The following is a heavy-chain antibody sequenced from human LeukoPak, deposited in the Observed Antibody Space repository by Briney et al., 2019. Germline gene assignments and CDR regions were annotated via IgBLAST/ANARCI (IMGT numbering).Heavy chain of an antibody. V-gene: IGHV3-23*01. J-gene: IGHJ4*02. CDR1: GFTFSNYA. CDR3: AKGTLQQFDY. Sequence: GGSLRLSCAASGFTFSNYAMNWVRQAPGKGLEWVSGITGNGGYTYYADSVKSRFTISRDNSRSTLYLQINSPRAEDTAIYYCAKGTLQQFDYWGQGTLVTVSS. D-gene: IGHD1-1*01. CDR2: ITGNGGYT.